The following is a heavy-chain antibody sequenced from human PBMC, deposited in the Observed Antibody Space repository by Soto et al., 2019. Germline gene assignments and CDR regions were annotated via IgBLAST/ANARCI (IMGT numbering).Heavy chain of an antibody. CDR3: ATSVNSAMAFDY. CDR2: ISSSGSTI. CDR1: GFTFSSYE. D-gene: IGHD5-18*01. J-gene: IGHJ4*02. Sequence: GGSLRLSCAASGFTFSSYEMNWVRQAPGKGLEWVSYISSSGSTIYYADSVKGRFTISRDNAKNSLYLQMNSLRAEDTAVYYCATSVNSAMAFDYWGQGTLVTVSS. V-gene: IGHV3-48*03.